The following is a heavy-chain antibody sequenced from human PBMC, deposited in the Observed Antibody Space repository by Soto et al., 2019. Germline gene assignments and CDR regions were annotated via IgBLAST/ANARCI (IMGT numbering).Heavy chain of an antibody. CDR2: INHSGST. J-gene: IGHJ6*02. CDR3: ARAVHGLLWFGELRDYGMDV. CDR1: GGSISSGGYY. Sequence: SEALSLTCTVSGGSISSGGYYWSWIRQPPGKGLEWIGEINHSGSTNYNPSLKSRVTISVDTSKNQFSLKLSSVTAADTAVYYCARAVHGLLWFGELRDYGMDVWGQGTTVTVSS. D-gene: IGHD3-10*01. V-gene: IGHV4-61*08.